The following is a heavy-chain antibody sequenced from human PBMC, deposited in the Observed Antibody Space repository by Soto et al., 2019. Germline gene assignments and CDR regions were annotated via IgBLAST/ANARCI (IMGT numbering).Heavy chain of an antibody. V-gene: IGHV4-30-4*01. CDR3: ARTHYSDRSGTDY. J-gene: IGHJ4*02. CDR2: IYYSGST. CDR1: GGSMRIWDSY. Sequence: SITCAACGGSMRIWDSYGRLIRQPPGKGLEWIGYIYYSGSTYYNPSLKSRVTISLDTSKNQFSLNLSSVTAADTAVYYCARTHYSDRSGTDYWGQGTLVTVSS. D-gene: IGHD3-22*01.